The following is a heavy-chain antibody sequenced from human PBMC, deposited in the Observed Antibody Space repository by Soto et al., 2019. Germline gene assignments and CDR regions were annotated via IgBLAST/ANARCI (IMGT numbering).Heavy chain of an antibody. J-gene: IGHJ5*02. V-gene: IGHV1-24*01. CDR3: ATRDGYNSENWFDR. CDR1: GYSLSEFS. D-gene: IGHD5-12*01. CDR2: FDPEDSKM. Sequence: GASVKVSCKVTGYSLSEFSMHWVRQAPGKGLEWMGGFDPEDSKMTPAQKFQGRLTLTEDTSAETAYMELRSLRSEDTAVYYCATRDGYNSENWFDRWG.